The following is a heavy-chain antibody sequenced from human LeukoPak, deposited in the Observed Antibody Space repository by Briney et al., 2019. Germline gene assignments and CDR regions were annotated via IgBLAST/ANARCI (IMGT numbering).Heavy chain of an antibody. V-gene: IGHV3-33*01. CDR3: ARAPYCGGDCYSDAFDI. CDR2: IWYDGSNK. D-gene: IGHD2-21*02. J-gene: IGHJ3*02. Sequence: GGSLRLSCAASGFTFSSYGMHWVRQAPGKGLEWVAVIWYDGSNKYYADSVKGRFTISRDNSKNTLYLQMNSLRAEDTAVYYCARAPYCGGDCYSDAFDIWGQGTMVTVSS. CDR1: GFTFSSYG.